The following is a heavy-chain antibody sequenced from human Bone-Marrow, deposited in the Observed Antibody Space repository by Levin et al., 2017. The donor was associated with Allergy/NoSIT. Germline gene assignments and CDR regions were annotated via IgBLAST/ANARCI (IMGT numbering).Heavy chain of an antibody. CDR1: GFTFSSFG. D-gene: IGHD6-6*01. CDR3: AKGDLQLVRGAADY. J-gene: IGHJ4*02. V-gene: IGHV3-30*18. CDR2: ISYDGRNK. Sequence: GGSLRLSCAASGFTFSSFGMHWVRQAPGKGLEWVAVISYDGRNKNHADSVKGRLTISRDNSKNTLYLQMNSLRPADTAVYYCAKGDLQLVRGAADYWGQGTLVTVSS.